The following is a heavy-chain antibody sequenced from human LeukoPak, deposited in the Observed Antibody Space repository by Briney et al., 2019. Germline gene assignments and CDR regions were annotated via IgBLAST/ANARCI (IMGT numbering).Heavy chain of an antibody. V-gene: IGHV1-69*05. Sequence: SVKVSCKASGGTFSSYAISWVRQAPGQGLEWMGGIIPIFGTANYAQKFQGRVTITTDESTSTAYMELSSLRSEDTAVYYCARDLPPSYYYDSSGYYHNWFDPWGQGTLVTVSS. CDR2: IIPIFGTA. CDR1: GGTFSSYA. J-gene: IGHJ5*02. CDR3: ARDLPPSYYYDSSGYYHNWFDP. D-gene: IGHD3-22*01.